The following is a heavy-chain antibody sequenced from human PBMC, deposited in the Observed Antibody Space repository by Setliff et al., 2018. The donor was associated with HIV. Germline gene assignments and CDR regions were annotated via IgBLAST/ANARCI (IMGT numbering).Heavy chain of an antibody. D-gene: IGHD3-16*01. J-gene: IGHJ6*02. Sequence: ASVKVSCKASGYTFTSYYMHWVRQAPGQGLEWMGVTNPGGGSTTYAQKFQGRVTMTRDTSTSTVYMELSSLSSQDTAMYYCARGWGGQDSYYYGMDVWGQVTTVTVSS. CDR1: GYTFTSYY. CDR3: ARGWGGQDSYYYGMDV. V-gene: IGHV1-46*01. CDR2: TNPGGGST.